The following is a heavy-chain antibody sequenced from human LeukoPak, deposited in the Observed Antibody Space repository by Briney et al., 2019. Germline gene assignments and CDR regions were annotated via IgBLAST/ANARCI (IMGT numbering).Heavy chain of an antibody. Sequence: GGSLRLSCAASGFTFSSYAMHWVRQAPGKGLEWVAVISYDGSKKYYADSVKGRFTISRDNAKNTLYLQMNSLRAEDTAVYYCARDSGSGSYSGYWGLGTLVTVSS. CDR2: ISYDGSKK. D-gene: IGHD3-10*01. CDR1: GFTFSSYA. V-gene: IGHV3-30-3*01. CDR3: ARDSGSGSYSGY. J-gene: IGHJ4*02.